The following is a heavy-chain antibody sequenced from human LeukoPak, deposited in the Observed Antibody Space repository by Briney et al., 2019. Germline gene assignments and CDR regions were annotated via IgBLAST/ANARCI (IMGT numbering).Heavy chain of an antibody. Sequence: SCKASGYTFTSYAMHWVRQAPGKGLEWVAVISYDGSNKYYADSVKGRFTISRDNSKNTLYLQMNSLRAEDTAVYYCARDSRRAGMDVWGQGTTVTVSS. CDR1: GYTFTSYA. D-gene: IGHD6-25*01. CDR2: ISYDGSNK. J-gene: IGHJ6*02. CDR3: ARDSRRAGMDV. V-gene: IGHV3-30-3*01.